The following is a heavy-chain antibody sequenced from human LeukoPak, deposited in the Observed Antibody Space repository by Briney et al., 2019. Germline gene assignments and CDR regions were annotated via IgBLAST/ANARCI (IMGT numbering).Heavy chain of an antibody. CDR2: IYYRGST. D-gene: IGHD3-3*01. J-gene: IGHJ4*02. CDR1: GGSISSGDYY. Sequence: SETLSLTCTVSGGSISSGDYYWSWIRQPPGKGLECIGYIYYRGSTYYNPPLKSRVAISVDTSKNQFSLKLTSVTAADTAVFYCARLGAYDLSFAYWGQGTLVTVSS. CDR3: ARLGAYDLSFAY. V-gene: IGHV4-30-4*08.